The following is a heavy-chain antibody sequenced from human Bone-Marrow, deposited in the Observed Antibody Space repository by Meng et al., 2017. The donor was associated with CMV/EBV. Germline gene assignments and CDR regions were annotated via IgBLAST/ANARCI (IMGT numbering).Heavy chain of an antibody. D-gene: IGHD4-17*01. CDR2: INHSGST. V-gene: IGHV4-34*01. CDR3: AREHPVTEQIDY. J-gene: IGHJ4*02. CDR1: GGSFSGYY. Sequence: SETLSLTCAVYGGSFSGYYWSWIRQPPGKGLEWIGEINHSGSTNYNPSLKSRVTISVDTSKNQFSLKLSSVTAADTAVYYGAREHPVTEQIDYWGQGTLVTVAS.